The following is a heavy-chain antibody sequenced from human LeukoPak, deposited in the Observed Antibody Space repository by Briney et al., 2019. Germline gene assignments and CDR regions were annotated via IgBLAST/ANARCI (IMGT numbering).Heavy chain of an antibody. J-gene: IGHJ1*01. D-gene: IGHD2-15*01. CDR2: IIPIFGTA. V-gene: IGHV1-69*01. CDR1: GGTFNSYA. Sequence: ASVKVSCKASGGTFNSYAISWVRQAPGQGLEWVGGIIPIFGTANYAQKFKGRVTITADESTSTAYMELSSLRSEDTAVYYCAREAVYCSGGSCYSDVFQHWGQGTLVTVSS. CDR3: AREAVYCSGGSCYSDVFQH.